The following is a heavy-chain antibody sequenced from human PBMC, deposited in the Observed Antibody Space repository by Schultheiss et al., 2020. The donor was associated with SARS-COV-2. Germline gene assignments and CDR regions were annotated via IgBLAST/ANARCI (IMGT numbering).Heavy chain of an antibody. V-gene: IGHV6-1*01. J-gene: IGHJ4*02. CDR2: TYYRSKWYN. Sequence: SQTLSLTCAISGDSVSSNSAAWNWIRQSPSRGLEWLGRTYYRSKWYNDYAVSVKSRITINPDTSKNQFSLQLNSVTPEDTAVYYCARATMVQGFIITLFDYWGQGTLVTVSS. D-gene: IGHD3-10*01. CDR3: ARATMVQGFIITLFDY. CDR1: GDSVSSNSAA.